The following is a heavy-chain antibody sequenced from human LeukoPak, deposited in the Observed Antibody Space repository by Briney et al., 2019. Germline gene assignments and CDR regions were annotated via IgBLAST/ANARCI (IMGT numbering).Heavy chain of an antibody. CDR3: ARHRGPYSSGSYFFDY. CDR1: GGSISSYY. D-gene: IGHD6-19*01. Sequence: SETLSLTCTVSGGSISSYYWSWIRQPPGKGLDWIGYIYYSGSGSTNYNPSLKSRVTISVDTAKNQFSLRLSSVTAADTAVYYCARHRGPYSSGSYFFDYWGQGTLVTVSS. V-gene: IGHV4-59*08. J-gene: IGHJ4*02. CDR2: IYYSGSGST.